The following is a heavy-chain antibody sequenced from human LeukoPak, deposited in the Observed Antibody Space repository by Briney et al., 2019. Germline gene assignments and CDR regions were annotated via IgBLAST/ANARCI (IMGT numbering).Heavy chain of an antibody. CDR2: INQDGSEK. Sequence: GGSLRLSCAASGFTFSSYWMHWVRQAPGKGLEWVANINQDGSEKYYVDSVKGRFTISRDNSKNTLYLQMNSLRAEDTAVYYCAKDLGYYGSGRGDAFDIWGQGTMVTVSS. D-gene: IGHD3-10*01. CDR3: AKDLGYYGSGRGDAFDI. V-gene: IGHV3-7*01. J-gene: IGHJ3*02. CDR1: GFTFSSYW.